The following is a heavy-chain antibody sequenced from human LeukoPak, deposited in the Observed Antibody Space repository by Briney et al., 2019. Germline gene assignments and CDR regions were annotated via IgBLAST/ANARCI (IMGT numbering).Heavy chain of an antibody. D-gene: IGHD3-10*01. CDR1: GYTLTSYY. J-gene: IGHJ4*02. CDR2: INPSGGST. V-gene: IGHV1-46*01. CDR3: ARGSNPLLWFGESFDY. Sequence: GASVKVSCKASGYTLTSYYLHWVRQAPGQGLEWMAIINPSGGSTSHAQKFQGRVTMTRDTSTSTVYMELSSLRSEDTAVYYCARGSNPLLWFGESFDYWGQGTLVTVSS.